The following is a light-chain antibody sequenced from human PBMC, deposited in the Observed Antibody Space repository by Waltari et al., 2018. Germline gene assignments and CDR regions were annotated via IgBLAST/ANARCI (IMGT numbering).Light chain of an antibody. V-gene: IGLV4-69*01. J-gene: IGLJ2*01. CDR2: LNRAGSH. CDR3: QTWGAGFQI. CDR1: SGHSSYSSYS. Sequence: QLVLTQSPSASASLGDSVKLTCTLSSGHSSYSSYSIAWHQQQPGKGPRLLMKLNRAGSHKRGDGIPYRFSGSSSGAERYRTISSLQSADVADYYCQTWGAGFQIFGGRTKLSVL.